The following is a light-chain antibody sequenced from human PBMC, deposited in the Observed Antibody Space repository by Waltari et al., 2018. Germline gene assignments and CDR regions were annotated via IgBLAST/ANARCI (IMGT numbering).Light chain of an antibody. CDR3: HQYYIPPLT. CDR2: MGS. J-gene: IGKJ5*01. V-gene: IGKV2-28*01. CDR1: QSLLHGDGRNF. Sequence: VMTQSPLSLPVTPGEPASISCRSSQSLLHGDGRNFLDWYLQKPGQSPQLLIYMGSNRASGVPDRFSGSGSGTDFTLTVSSLQAEDVAVYYCHQYYIPPLTFGQGTRLEIK.